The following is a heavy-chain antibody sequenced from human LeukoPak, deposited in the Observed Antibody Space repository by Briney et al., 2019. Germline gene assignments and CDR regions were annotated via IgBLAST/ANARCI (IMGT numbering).Heavy chain of an antibody. D-gene: IGHD1-14*01. CDR3: AKVSGGGLYYDGMDV. J-gene: IGHJ6*02. V-gene: IGHV3-23*01. CDR2: ISGSGGTT. CDR1: GFTFNNYA. Sequence: PGGSLRLSCAASGFTFNNYAMNWVRQAPGKGLEWVSVISGSGGTTYYADSEKGRFTISRDSSKNTLYLQMNSLRAEDTAVYYCAKVSGGGLYYDGMDVWGQGTTVTVSS.